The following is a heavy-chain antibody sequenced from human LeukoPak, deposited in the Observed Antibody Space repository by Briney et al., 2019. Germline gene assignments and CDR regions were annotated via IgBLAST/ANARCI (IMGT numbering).Heavy chain of an antibody. Sequence: GGSLRLSCAASGFTFSSYAMSWVRQAPGKGLEWVSAISGSGGSTYYADSVKGRFTISRDNSKNTLYLQMNSLRAEDTAVYYCAKDYTYYYDSSGYYGGFDPWGQGTLVTVSS. CDR3: AKDYTYYYDSSGYYGGFDP. V-gene: IGHV3-23*01. J-gene: IGHJ5*02. D-gene: IGHD3-22*01. CDR2: ISGSGGST. CDR1: GFTFSSYA.